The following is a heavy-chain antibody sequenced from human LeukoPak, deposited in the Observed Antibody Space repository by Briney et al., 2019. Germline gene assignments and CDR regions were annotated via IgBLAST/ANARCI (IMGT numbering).Heavy chain of an antibody. V-gene: IGHV3-30*18. Sequence: GRSLRLSCAASGFTFSSYGMHWVRQAPGKGLEWVAVISYDGSNKYYADSVKGRFTISRDNSKNTLYLQMNSLRAEDTAVYYCAKDPDNYDSSGYQGDNWFDPWGQGTLVTVSS. J-gene: IGHJ5*02. CDR2: ISYDGSNK. CDR3: AKDPDNYDSSGYQGDNWFDP. CDR1: GFTFSSYG. D-gene: IGHD3-22*01.